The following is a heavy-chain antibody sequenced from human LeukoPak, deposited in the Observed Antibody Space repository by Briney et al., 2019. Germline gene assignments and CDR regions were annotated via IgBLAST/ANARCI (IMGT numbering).Heavy chain of an antibody. J-gene: IGHJ4*02. CDR1: GGSISSYY. D-gene: IGHD2-21*01. CDR2: IYYSGST. CDR3: ARADWGSSDFDY. V-gene: IGHV4-59*01. Sequence: PSETLSLTCTVSGGSISSYYCSWIRQPPGKGLEWIGYIYYSGSTNYNPSLKSRVTISVDTSKNQFSLKLSSVTAADTAVYYCARADWGSSDFDYWGQGSLVTDSS.